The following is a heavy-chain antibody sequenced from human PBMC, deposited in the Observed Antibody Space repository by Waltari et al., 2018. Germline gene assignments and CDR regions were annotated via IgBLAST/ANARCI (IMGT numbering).Heavy chain of an antibody. CDR1: GASITNYY. Sequence: QVQLQESGPGLMKPSETLSLTCTVSGASITNYYWNWVRQSAGGGLEWIGRFYVGGSTDYNPSLRSLVTMSFDTSKNQFSLRLSSVTAADTAIYYCAGRYYYYMDVWGKGTTVTISS. V-gene: IGHV4-4*07. CDR3: AGRYYYYMDV. D-gene: IGHD3-9*01. CDR2: FYVGGST. J-gene: IGHJ6*03.